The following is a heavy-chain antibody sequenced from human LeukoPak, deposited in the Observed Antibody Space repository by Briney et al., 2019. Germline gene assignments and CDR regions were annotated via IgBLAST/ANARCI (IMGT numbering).Heavy chain of an antibody. CDR1: GGSISSSYW. J-gene: IGHJ3*02. V-gene: IGHV4-4*02. CDR3: ARDQISGYSYGYGAFDI. D-gene: IGHD5-18*01. Sequence: SETLSLTCAVSGGSISSSYWWSWVRQPPGKGLEWIGEVYHSGTTNYYPSLKSRVTISIEKSKNQFSLQLNSVTPEDTAVYYCARDQISGYSYGYGAFDIWGQGTMVTVSS. CDR2: VYHSGTT.